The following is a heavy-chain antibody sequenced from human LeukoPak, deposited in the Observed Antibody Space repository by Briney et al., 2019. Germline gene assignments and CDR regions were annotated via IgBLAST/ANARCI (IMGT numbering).Heavy chain of an antibody. J-gene: IGHJ4*02. CDR1: GFTFSTYS. Sequence: GSLRLSCAASGFTFSTYSMNWVRQAPGKGLEWVSSISSSSSYIYYADSVKGRFTISRDNAKTSLYLQMNSLRAEDTAVYYCARSHSSGWFYFDYWGQGTLVTVSS. CDR3: ARSHSSGWFYFDY. CDR2: ISSSSSYI. D-gene: IGHD6-19*01. V-gene: IGHV3-21*01.